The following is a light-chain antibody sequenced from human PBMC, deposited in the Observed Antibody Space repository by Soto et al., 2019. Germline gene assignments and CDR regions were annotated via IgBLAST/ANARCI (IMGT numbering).Light chain of an antibody. CDR3: SSYTSSSTSHVV. CDR2: EGT. Sequence: QSALTQPASVSGSPGQSITISCTAASTDVGSYNIVSWYQQHPGKAPKLIIYEGTNRPSGVSSRFSGSKSGNTASLTISGLQAEDEADYYCSSYTSSSTSHVVFGGGTKLTVL. CDR1: STDVGSYNI. J-gene: IGLJ2*01. V-gene: IGLV2-14*02.